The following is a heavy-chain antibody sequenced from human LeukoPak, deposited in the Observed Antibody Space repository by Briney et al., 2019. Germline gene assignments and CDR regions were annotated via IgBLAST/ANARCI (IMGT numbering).Heavy chain of an antibody. CDR1: GGPFGVYY. J-gene: IGHJ4*02. V-gene: IGHV4-34*01. CDR3: AGPGAGDLDY. Sequence: SGTLSLTCAVYGGPFGVYYWSWVRQPPGKGLEWIGEINHSGSTNYNPSLKSRVTITVDTSKNHFSLKLSSVTAADTAVYYCAGPGAGDLDYWGQGTLVTVSS. CDR2: INHSGST. D-gene: IGHD3-10*01.